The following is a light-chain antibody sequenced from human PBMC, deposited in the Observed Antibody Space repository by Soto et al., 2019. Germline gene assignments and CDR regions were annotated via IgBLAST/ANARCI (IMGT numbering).Light chain of an antibody. J-gene: IGKJ1*01. CDR3: QQYNSYSWT. CDR1: QGISTY. CDR2: DAS. V-gene: IGKV1-5*01. Sequence: DIQMTQSPSSLSESAGDRVTITCRASQGISTYLNWYQQKPGKAPKLLIYDASSLESGVPSRFSGSGSGTEFTLTISSLQPDDFATYYCQQYNSYSWTFGQGTKVDI.